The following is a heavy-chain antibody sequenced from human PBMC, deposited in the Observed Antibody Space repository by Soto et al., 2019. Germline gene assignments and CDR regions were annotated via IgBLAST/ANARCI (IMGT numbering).Heavy chain of an antibody. CDR2: ISSSSSYI. CDR3: ARDFKVLAARPVYYYGMDV. Sequence: GGSLRLSCAASGFTFSSYSMNWVRQAPGKGLEWVSSISSSSSYIYYADSVKGRFTISRDNAKNSLYLQMNSLRAEDTAVYYCARDFKVLAARPVYYYGMDVWGQGTTVTVSS. CDR1: GFTFSSYS. J-gene: IGHJ6*02. V-gene: IGHV3-21*01. D-gene: IGHD6-6*01.